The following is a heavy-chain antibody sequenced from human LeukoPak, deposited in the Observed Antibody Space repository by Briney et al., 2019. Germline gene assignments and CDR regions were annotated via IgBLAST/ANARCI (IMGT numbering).Heavy chain of an antibody. J-gene: IGHJ4*02. Sequence: PGGSLRLSCAASGFTFSSYGMHRVRQAPGKGLEWVAVISYDGSNKYYADSVKGRFTISRDNSKNTLYLQMNSLRAEDTAVYYCAKDPNYYGSGSYYRSLLDYWGQGTLVTVSS. CDR2: ISYDGSNK. V-gene: IGHV3-30*18. D-gene: IGHD3-10*01. CDR3: AKDPNYYGSGSYYRSLLDY. CDR1: GFTFSSYG.